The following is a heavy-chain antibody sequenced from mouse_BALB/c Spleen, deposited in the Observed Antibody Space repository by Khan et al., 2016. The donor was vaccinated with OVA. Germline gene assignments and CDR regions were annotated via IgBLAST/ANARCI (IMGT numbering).Heavy chain of an antibody. CDR1: GYTFTTYW. CDR2: INPTSGYT. Sequence: VQLQQSGAELAKPGASVKMSCKASGYTFTTYWMHWVKQRPGQGLEWIGYINPTSGYTDYNERFKDKATLYADKSSSTAYIQLSSLTSEDSAVYYCTRDRIDYWVQGTTLTVSS. J-gene: IGHJ2*01. V-gene: IGHV1-7*01. CDR3: TRDRIDY.